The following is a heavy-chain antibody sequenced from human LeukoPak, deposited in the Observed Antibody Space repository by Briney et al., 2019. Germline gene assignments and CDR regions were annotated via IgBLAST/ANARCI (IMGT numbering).Heavy chain of an antibody. CDR1: GFTFSSYA. CDR3: AKDPRRYSRTGGYFDY. CDR2: ISGSGGST. D-gene: IGHD6-13*01. V-gene: IGHV3-23*01. J-gene: IGHJ4*02. Sequence: PGGSLRLSRAASGFTFSSYAMSWVRQAPGKGLEWVSAISGSGGSTYYADSVKGRFTISRDNSKSTLYLQMNSLRAEDTAVYYCAKDPRRYSRTGGYFDYWGQGTLVTVSS.